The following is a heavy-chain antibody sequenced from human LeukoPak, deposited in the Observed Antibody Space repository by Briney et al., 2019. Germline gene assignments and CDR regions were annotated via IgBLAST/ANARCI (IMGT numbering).Heavy chain of an antibody. V-gene: IGHV4-30-4*01. CDR1: GGSISSGDYY. CDR2: IYYSGST. CDR3: ARQVWFGEFDPLVDAFDI. D-gene: IGHD3-10*01. Sequence: SQTLSLTCTVSGGSISSGDYYWSWIRQPPGKGLEWIGYIYYSGSTYYNPSLKSRVTISVDTSKNQFSLKLSSVTAADTAVYYCARQVWFGEFDPLVDAFDIWGQGTMVTVSS. J-gene: IGHJ3*02.